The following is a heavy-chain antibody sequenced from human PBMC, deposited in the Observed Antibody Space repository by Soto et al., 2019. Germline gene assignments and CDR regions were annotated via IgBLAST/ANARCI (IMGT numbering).Heavy chain of an antibody. Sequence: ASVKVSCKTSGYTFTSYPIRWVRQAPGQRLEWMGWINVGNGNTEYSEKFQVRVTISRDTSGTTVQMELSSLRSEDTAVYYCAREPVCVGRCYVNCLDTWGKGTPVTVSS. J-gene: IGHJ5*02. V-gene: IGHV1-3*01. CDR1: GYTFTSYP. CDR2: INVGNGNT. D-gene: IGHD2-15*01. CDR3: AREPVCVGRCYVNCLDT.